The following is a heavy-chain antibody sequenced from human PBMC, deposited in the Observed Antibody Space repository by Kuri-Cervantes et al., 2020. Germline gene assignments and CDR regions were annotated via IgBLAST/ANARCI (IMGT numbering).Heavy chain of an antibody. D-gene: IGHD2-2*01. V-gene: IGHV3-23*01. J-gene: IGHJ5*02. CDR2: ISGSGGST. CDR1: GFTFSSYA. CDR3: VRVVSTSCHIWANWFDP. Sequence: GESLKISCAASGFTFSSYAMSWVRQAPGKGLEWVSAISGSGGSTYYADSVKGRFTISRDNSKNTLYLQMNSLRAEDTAIYYCVRVVSTSCHIWANWFDPWGQGTLVTVSS.